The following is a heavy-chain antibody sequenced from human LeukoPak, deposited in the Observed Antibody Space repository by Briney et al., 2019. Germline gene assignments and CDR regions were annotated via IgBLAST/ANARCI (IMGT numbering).Heavy chain of an antibody. CDR2: ISGFNGNT. J-gene: IGHJ5*02. V-gene: IGHV1-18*01. Sequence: ASVKGSRKASGYTFTSYGINWVRQAPGQGLEWMGWISGFNGNTNYAQKLQGRVTMTTDTSTSTAYMDLRSLRSDDTAVYFCARNLLVGDYIGGHWFDLWGQGNLVTVSS. CDR3: ARNLLVGDYIGGHWFDL. CDR1: GYTFTSYG. D-gene: IGHD4-17*01.